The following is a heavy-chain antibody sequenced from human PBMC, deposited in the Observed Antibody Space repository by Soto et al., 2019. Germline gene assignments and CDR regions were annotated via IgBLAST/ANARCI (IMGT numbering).Heavy chain of an antibody. CDR2: ISAYNGNT. D-gene: IGHD6-6*01. CDR3: TRESRSSSDIDY. J-gene: IGHJ4*02. Sequence: ASVKVSCKASGYTLTSYGISWVRQAPGQGLEWMGWISAYNGNTNYAQKLQGRVTMTTDTSTSTAYMELRSLRSDDTAVYYLTRESRSSSDIDYSGQGTLVTVSS. CDR1: GYTLTSYG. V-gene: IGHV1-18*01.